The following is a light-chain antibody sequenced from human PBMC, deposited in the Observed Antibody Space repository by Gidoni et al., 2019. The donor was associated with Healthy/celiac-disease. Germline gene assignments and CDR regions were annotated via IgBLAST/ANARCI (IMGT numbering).Light chain of an antibody. V-gene: IGKV1-NL1*01. CDR1: QGISNS. Sequence: DIQMTQSPSSLSASVGDRVTITCRASQGISNSLAWYQQKPGKAPKLLLYAASRLESGVPSRFSGSGSGTDYTLTISSLQPEDFATYYCQQYYSTLFTFGQGTRLEIK. CDR3: QQYYSTLFT. J-gene: IGKJ5*01. CDR2: AAS.